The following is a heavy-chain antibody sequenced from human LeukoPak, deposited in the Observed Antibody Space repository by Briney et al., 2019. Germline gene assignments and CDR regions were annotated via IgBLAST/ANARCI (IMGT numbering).Heavy chain of an antibody. Sequence: ASVKVSCKASGYTFTSYYMHWVRQAPGQGLEWMGIINPSGGSTSYAQKFQGRVTMTRDMSTSTVYMELSSLRSEDTAVYYCARDAVPADYMDVWGKGTTVTVSS. CDR3: ARDAVPADYMDV. D-gene: IGHD2-2*01. V-gene: IGHV1-46*01. J-gene: IGHJ6*03. CDR2: INPSGGST. CDR1: GYTFTSYY.